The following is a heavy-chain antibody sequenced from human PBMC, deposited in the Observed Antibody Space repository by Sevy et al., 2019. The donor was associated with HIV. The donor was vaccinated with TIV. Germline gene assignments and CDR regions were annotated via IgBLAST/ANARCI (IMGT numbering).Heavy chain of an antibody. CDR2: INPSSGGT. Sequence: ASVKVSCKASGYTFIGYYIHWLRQAPGQGLEWIGRINPSSGGTKYTQKFQGRDTVTTDMSVSTAYMELIGLRSDDTAMYYCAGQTSGWYDWFDPWGQGTLVTVSS. CDR3: AGQTSGWYDWFDP. V-gene: IGHV1-2*06. D-gene: IGHD6-19*01. J-gene: IGHJ5*02. CDR1: GYTFIGYY.